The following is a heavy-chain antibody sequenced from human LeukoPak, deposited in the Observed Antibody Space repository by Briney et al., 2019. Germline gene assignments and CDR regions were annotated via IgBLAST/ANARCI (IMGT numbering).Heavy chain of an antibody. CDR2: IYSGGST. V-gene: IGHV3-53*01. Sequence: PGGSLRLSCAASGFTVSSNYMSWVRQAPGKGLEWVSVIYSGGSTYYADSVKGRFTISRDNSKNTLYLQMNSLRAEDTAVYYCARPFTKVDYWYFDLWGRGTLVTVSS. D-gene: IGHD5-12*01. J-gene: IGHJ2*01. CDR3: ARPFTKVDYWYFDL. CDR1: GFTVSSNY.